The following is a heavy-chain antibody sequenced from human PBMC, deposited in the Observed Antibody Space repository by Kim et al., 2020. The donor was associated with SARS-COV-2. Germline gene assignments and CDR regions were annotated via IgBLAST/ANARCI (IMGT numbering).Heavy chain of an antibody. CDR3: ARGGLTSGFDY. Sequence: HYAGSVMGRFTISRDSSRNTVFLQMNSLRADDTAIYYCARGGLTSGFDYWGQGTLVTVSS. D-gene: IGHD3-3*01. J-gene: IGHJ4*02. V-gene: IGHV3-23*01.